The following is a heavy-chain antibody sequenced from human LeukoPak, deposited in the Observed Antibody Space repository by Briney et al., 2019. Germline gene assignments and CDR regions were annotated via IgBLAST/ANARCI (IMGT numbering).Heavy chain of an antibody. V-gene: IGHV3-23*01. CDR3: AEDGYDSTPTTFGFFDN. J-gene: IGHJ4*02. Sequence: PGGSLRLSCAASGFTFSSYAMNWVRQAPGKRLEWVSALSGSGVSTYYADSVKGRFTISRDNSKNTLYLQMNSLRAEATAVYYCAEDGYDSTPTTFGFFDNWGQGTLATVSS. D-gene: IGHD3-22*01. CDR2: LSGSGVST. CDR1: GFTFSSYA.